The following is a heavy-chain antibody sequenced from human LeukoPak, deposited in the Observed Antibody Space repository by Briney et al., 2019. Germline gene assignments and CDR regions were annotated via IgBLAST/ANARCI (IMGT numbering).Heavy chain of an antibody. D-gene: IGHD3-9*01. V-gene: IGHV3-48*03. Sequence: GGSLRLSCAASGFTFSSYEMNWVRQAPGKGLEWVSYISSSGSTIYYADSVKGRFTISRDNAKNSLYLQMNSLRAEDTAVYYCARDTTDWFSWYLDLWGRGTLVTVSS. CDR3: ARDTTDWFSWYLDL. J-gene: IGHJ2*01. CDR2: ISSSGSTI. CDR1: GFTFSSYE.